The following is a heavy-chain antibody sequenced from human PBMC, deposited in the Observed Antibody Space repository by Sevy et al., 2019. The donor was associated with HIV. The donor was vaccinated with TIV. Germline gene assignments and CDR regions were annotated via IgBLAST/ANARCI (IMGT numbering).Heavy chain of an antibody. Sequence: SETLSLTCTVSGGSISSYYWSWIRQPPGKGLEWIGYIYYSGSTNYNPSLKSRVTISVDTSKNQFSLKLSSATAADTAVYYCARGGVVVVAANYFDYWGQGTLVTVSS. V-gene: IGHV4-59*13. CDR2: IYYSGST. D-gene: IGHD2-15*01. CDR3: ARGGVVVVAANYFDY. CDR1: GGSISSYY. J-gene: IGHJ4*02.